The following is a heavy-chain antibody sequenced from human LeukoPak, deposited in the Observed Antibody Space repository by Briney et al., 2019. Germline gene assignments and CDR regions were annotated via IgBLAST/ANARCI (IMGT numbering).Heavy chain of an antibody. J-gene: IGHJ4*02. CDR1: GGTFSSYA. Sequence: SVKVSCKASGGTFSSYAISWVRQAPGQGLEWMGGIIPIFGTANYAQKFQGRVTITADESTSTAYMELSSLRSEDTAGYYCAREVVGATSGTLYYWGQGTLVTVSS. V-gene: IGHV1-69*13. CDR3: AREVVGATSGTLYY. CDR2: IIPIFGTA. D-gene: IGHD1-26*01.